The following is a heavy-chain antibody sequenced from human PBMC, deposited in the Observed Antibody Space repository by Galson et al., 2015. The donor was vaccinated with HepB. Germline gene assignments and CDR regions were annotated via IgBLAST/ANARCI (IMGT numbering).Heavy chain of an antibody. D-gene: IGHD2-8*01. CDR3: ARTESYTNYGDH. CDR2: VSAFDGKT. J-gene: IGHJ4*02. Sequence: SVKVSCKASGFNFKIFGFNWVRQAPGQGLEWLGWVSAFDGKTYYADKFQGRVTMTTDTSTTTAYMELRSLTSDDSAVYYCARTESYTNYGDHWGQGTLVTVSS. CDR1: GFNFKIFG. V-gene: IGHV1-18*01.